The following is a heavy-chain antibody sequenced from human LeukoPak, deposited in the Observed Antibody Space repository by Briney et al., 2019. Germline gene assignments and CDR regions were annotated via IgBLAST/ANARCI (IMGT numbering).Heavy chain of an antibody. CDR1: GGSIRGFY. Sequence: SETLSLTCTVSGGSIRGFYWSWIRQPPGKGLEWIGYISYSGNTNYNPSLKSRVTISVDTSKNQFSLKLSSVTAADTAVYYCARETKTTRFVFDYWGQGTLVTVSS. J-gene: IGHJ4*02. CDR2: ISYSGNT. D-gene: IGHD1-1*01. CDR3: ARETKTTRFVFDY. V-gene: IGHV4-59*01.